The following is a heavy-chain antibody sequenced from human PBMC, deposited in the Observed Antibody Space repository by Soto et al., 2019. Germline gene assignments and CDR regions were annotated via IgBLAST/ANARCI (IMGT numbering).Heavy chain of an antibody. D-gene: IGHD4-4*01. CDR1: GFTFSDHY. V-gene: IGHV3-72*01. CDR2: TRNKDKSYTT. J-gene: IGHJ6*02. CDR3: AGGSTITTNYYYGMDV. Sequence: PGGSLRLSCAASGFTFSDHYMDWVRQAPGKGLEWVGRTRNKDKSYTTEYAAPVKGRFTISRDDSKKSLYLQMNSLKTEDTAVYYCAGGSTITTNYYYGMDVWGQGTTVIVSS.